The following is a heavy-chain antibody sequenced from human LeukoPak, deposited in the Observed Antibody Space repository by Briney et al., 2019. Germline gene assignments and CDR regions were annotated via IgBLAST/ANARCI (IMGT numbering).Heavy chain of an antibody. J-gene: IGHJ4*02. V-gene: IGHV4-38-2*01. CDR2: IYHSGST. D-gene: IGHD2-21*02. CDR1: GYSISSGYY. CDR3: ASVGVTGD. Sequence: PSETLSLTCAVSGYSISSGYYWGRIRQPPGKGLEWIGSIYHSGSTYYNPSLKSRVTISVDTSKNQFSLKLSSVTAADTAVYYCASVGVTGDWGQGTLVTVSS.